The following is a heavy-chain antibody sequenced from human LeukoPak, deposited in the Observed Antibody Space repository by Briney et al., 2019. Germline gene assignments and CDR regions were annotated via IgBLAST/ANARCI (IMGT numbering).Heavy chain of an antibody. V-gene: IGHV3-48*02. Sequence: GGSLRLSCAASGFTFSSCSMNWGRQAPGKGLEWVSFISSSSSTIYYTDSVRGRFTISRDNAKNSLYLQMNSLRDEDTAVYYCARDSRYCSSANCYFDYWGQGTLVTVSS. CDR2: ISSSSSTI. J-gene: IGHJ4*02. D-gene: IGHD2-2*01. CDR3: ARDSRYCSSANCYFDY. CDR1: GFTFSSCS.